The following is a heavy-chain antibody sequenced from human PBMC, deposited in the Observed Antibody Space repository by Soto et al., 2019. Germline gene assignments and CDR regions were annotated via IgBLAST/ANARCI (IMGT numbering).Heavy chain of an antibody. V-gene: IGHV4-34*01. D-gene: IGHD6-6*01. J-gene: IGHJ4*02. CDR2: ISHSGST. CDR1: GGSFSGYY. CDR3: VGHSSCGLY. Sequence: QVQLPQWGAGLLKPSETLSLTCAVYGGSFSGYYWTWIRQPPGKGLEWIGEISHSGSTKYNPSLKSRVTISVDTSKNQFSLKLNSVTAADTAVYYCVGHSSCGLYWGQGTLVTVSS.